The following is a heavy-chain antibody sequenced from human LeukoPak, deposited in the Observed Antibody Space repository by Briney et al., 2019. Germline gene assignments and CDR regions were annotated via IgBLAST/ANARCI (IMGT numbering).Heavy chain of an antibody. CDR2: IGGSGTTT. V-gene: IGHV3-23*01. J-gene: IGHJ4*02. CDR1: GFTFSSCA. CDR3: ARKYYYDSSGYYSFDS. Sequence: PGGSLRLSCAASGFTFSSCAMSWVRQAPVKGREWVSAIGGSGTTTYYADSVKGRFTISIDNSKNTLYLQINSLRVEDTAVYYCARKYYYDSSGYYSFDSWGQGTLVTVSS. D-gene: IGHD3-22*01.